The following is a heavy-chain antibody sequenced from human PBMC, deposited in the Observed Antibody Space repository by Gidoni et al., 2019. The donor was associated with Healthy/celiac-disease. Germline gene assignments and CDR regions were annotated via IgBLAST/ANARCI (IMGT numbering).Heavy chain of an antibody. CDR1: GFTFSGSA. V-gene: IGHV3-73*02. D-gene: IGHD1-7*01. Sequence: EVQLVESGGGLVQPGGSLKLSCAASGFTFSGSAMHWVRQASGQGLEWVGRIRSKANSYATAYAASVKGRFTISRDDSKNTAYLQMNSLKTEDTAVYYCTRGGLTGTTDYSMDVWGQGTTVTVSS. CDR2: IRSKANSYAT. CDR3: TRGGLTGTTDYSMDV. J-gene: IGHJ6*02.